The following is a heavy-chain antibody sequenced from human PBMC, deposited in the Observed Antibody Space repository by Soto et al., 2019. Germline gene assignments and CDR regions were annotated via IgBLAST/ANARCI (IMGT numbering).Heavy chain of an antibody. CDR3: ASLRITMVRGVIIYSPDYYYYGMDV. D-gene: IGHD3-10*01. CDR1: GGTFSSYA. CDR2: IIPIFGTA. Sequence: SVKVSCKASGGTFSSYAISWVRQAPGQGLEWMGGIIPIFGTANYAQKFQGRVTITADESTSTAYMELSSVTAADTAVYYCASLRITMVRGVIIYSPDYYYYGMDVWGQGTTVTV. V-gene: IGHV1-69*13. J-gene: IGHJ6*02.